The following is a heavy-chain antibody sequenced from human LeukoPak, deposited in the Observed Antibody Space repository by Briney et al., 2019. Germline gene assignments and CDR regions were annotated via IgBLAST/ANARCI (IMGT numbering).Heavy chain of an antibody. CDR3: AKDIGYSSGWYDY. CDR1: GFTFDDYS. J-gene: IGHJ4*02. D-gene: IGHD6-19*01. Sequence: PGGSLRPSCAASGFTFDDYSMHWVRQAPGKGLEWISLISWDGGSKYYADSVKGRFTISRDNSKNSLYLQMNSLRTEDTALYYCAKDIGYSSGWYDYWGQGTLVTVSS. V-gene: IGHV3-43*01. CDR2: ISWDGGSK.